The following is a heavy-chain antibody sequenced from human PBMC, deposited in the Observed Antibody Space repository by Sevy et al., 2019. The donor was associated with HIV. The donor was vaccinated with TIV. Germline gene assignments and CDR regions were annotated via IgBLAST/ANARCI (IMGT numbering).Heavy chain of an antibody. CDR3: ARGARGTLPSFYYYTLNV. J-gene: IGHJ6*02. CDR1: GYSFATYW. CDR2: IYPDDSDT. D-gene: IGHD1-1*01. V-gene: IGHV5-51*01. Sequence: GESLKISCKGSGYSFATYWIAWVRQMPGKGLEWMGIIYPDDSDTRYSPSFQGQVTISADKSISTAYLQWSTLKAYGTAKYYRARGARGTLPSFYYYTLNVWGQGTTVTVSS.